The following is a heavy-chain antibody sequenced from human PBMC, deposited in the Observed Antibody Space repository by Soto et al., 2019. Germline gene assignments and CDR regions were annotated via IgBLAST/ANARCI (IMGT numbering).Heavy chain of an antibody. J-gene: IGHJ6*02. Sequence: VELVQSGSEVKKPGSSVKVSCKTSGGTFTRLDVNWVRQAPGQGLEWMGDIIPIFERTKYAQKFQGRVTITADMATTTAYMELGSLSSDDTAVYFCAVGLSGSYLPNGMDVWGLGTTVIVS. D-gene: IGHD1-26*01. CDR1: GGTFTRLD. V-gene: IGHV1-69*06. CDR3: AVGLSGSYLPNGMDV. CDR2: IIPIFERT.